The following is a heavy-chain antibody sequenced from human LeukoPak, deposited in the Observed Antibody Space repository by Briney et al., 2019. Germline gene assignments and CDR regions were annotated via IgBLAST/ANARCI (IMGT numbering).Heavy chain of an antibody. D-gene: IGHD7-27*01. CDR1: GFTFTDHY. Sequence: DSVKLSCTASGFTFTDHYMHWVRQAPGQGLEWTGWINGKRGDTNYAQKFQDRVTMTRDTSTSTVYTELSRLTVDDTAVYYCARDHDWGVDYWGQGTLVTVSS. J-gene: IGHJ4*02. CDR2: INGKRGDT. V-gene: IGHV1-2*02. CDR3: ARDHDWGVDY.